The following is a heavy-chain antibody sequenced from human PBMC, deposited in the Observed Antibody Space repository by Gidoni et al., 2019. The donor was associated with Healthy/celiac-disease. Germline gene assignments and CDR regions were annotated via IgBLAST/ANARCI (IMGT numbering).Heavy chain of an antibody. V-gene: IGHV3-23*01. CDR3: AKDEVWGEVSPFDI. CDR2: ISGSCVST. J-gene: IGHJ3*02. CDR1: GFTFRSYA. Sequence: EVQLLESGGGVVQTGGSMRLTCAASGFTFRSYAMSWVRQAPGKGLGWVSAISGSCVSTYYADSVKGRFTISRDNSKNTLYLQMNSLRAEDTAVYYCAKDEVWGEVSPFDIWGQGTMVTVSS. D-gene: IGHD1-26*01.